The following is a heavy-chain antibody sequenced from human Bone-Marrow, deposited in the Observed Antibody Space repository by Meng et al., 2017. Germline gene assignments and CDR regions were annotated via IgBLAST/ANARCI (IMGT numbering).Heavy chain of an antibody. CDR1: GFTFTSSA. Sequence: SVKVSCKASGFTFTSSAMQWVRQARGQRLEWRGWIVVGSGNTNYAQKFQERVTITRDMSTSTAYMELSSLRSEDTAVYYCAADRGYCSSTSCYHGFYYYYGMDVWGQGTTVTVSS. V-gene: IGHV1-58*02. D-gene: IGHD2-2*01. CDR3: AADRGYCSSTSCYHGFYYYYGMDV. J-gene: IGHJ6*02. CDR2: IVVGSGNT.